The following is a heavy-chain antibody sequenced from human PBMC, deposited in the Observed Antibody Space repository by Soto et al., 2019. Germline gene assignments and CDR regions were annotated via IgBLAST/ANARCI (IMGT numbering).Heavy chain of an antibody. J-gene: IGHJ4*02. CDR3: AKGRRNTF. V-gene: IGHV1-46*01. Sequence: QVQLLQSGAEVKKPGASMKISCKASGYTFSFDYLSWVRRAPGQGLQWMGKINPDGGATTYAQSFQGRVSITSDASTGTVYMELSSLTSDDTVVYYCAKGRRNTFWGQGTLVSVSS. CDR2: INPDGGAT. D-gene: IGHD3-10*01. CDR1: GYTFSFDY.